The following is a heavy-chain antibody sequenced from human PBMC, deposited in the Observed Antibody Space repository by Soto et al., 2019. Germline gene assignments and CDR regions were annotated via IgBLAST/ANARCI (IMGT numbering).Heavy chain of an antibody. J-gene: IGHJ6*02. V-gene: IGHV3-33*01. CDR1: GFTFSSYG. CDR3: ARDSLYCSGGSCYFSKYYYYGMDV. CDR2: IWYDGSNK. Sequence: QVQLVESGGGVVQPGRSLRLSCAASGFTFSSYGMHWVRQAPGKGLEWVAVIWYDGSNKYYADSVKGRFTISRDNSKNTLYLKINSLRAEDTAVYYCARDSLYCSGGSCYFSKYYYYGMDVWGQGTTVTVSS. D-gene: IGHD2-15*01.